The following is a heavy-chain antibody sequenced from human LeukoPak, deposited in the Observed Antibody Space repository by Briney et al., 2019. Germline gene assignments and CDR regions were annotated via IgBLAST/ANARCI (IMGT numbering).Heavy chain of an antibody. CDR2: ISGSGGST. CDR3: ARGKIPFYYDSSGYYTLPG. V-gene: IGHV3-23*01. Sequence: PGGSLRLSCAASGFTFSSYAMSWVRQAPGKGLEWVSAISGSGGSTYYADSVKGRFTISRDNSKNTLYLQMNSLRAEDTAVYYCARGKIPFYYDSSGYYTLPGWGQGTLVTVSS. CDR1: GFTFSSYA. D-gene: IGHD3-22*01. J-gene: IGHJ4*02.